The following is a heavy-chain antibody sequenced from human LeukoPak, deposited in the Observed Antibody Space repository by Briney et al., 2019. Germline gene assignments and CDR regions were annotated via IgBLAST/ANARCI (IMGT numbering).Heavy chain of an antibody. CDR3: AKDSRAVTGTGNIDY. D-gene: IGHD6-19*01. V-gene: IGHV3-43D*03. CDR1: GFTFDDYT. CDR2: ISWDGDST. J-gene: IGHJ4*02. Sequence: GGSLRLSRAASGFTFDDYTMHWVRQAPGKGLEWVSLISWDGDSTYYAGSVKGRFTISRDNSKNSLFLQMNSLRAEDTALYYCAKDSRAVTGTGNIDYWGQGTLVTVSS.